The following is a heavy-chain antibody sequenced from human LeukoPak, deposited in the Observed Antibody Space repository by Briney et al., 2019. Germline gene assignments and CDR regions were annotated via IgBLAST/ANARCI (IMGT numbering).Heavy chain of an antibody. V-gene: IGHV3-66*02. CDR2: IYSGGST. CDR3: ARLSGYYQNWFDP. J-gene: IGHJ5*02. CDR1: GFTVSSNY. D-gene: IGHD3-22*01. Sequence: QTGGSLRLSCAASGFTVSSNYMSWVRQAPGKGLEWVSVIYSGGSTYYADSVKGRFTISRDNSKNTLYLQMNSLRAEDTAVYYCARLSGYYQNWFDPWGQGTLVTVSS.